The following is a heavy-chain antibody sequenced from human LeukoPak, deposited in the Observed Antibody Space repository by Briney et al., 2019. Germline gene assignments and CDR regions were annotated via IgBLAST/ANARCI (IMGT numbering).Heavy chain of an antibody. CDR1: GYTFTNYG. CDR2: ISTYNGNT. J-gene: IGHJ6*02. CDR3: AREGGSSPKYYYGMDV. Sequence: ASVKVSCTASGYTFTNYGVTWVRQAPGQGLEWMGWISTYNGNTNYAQKLQGRVTMTTDTSTSTAYMELRSLRSDDTAVYYCAREGGSSPKYYYGMDVWGQGTTVTVSS. V-gene: IGHV1-18*01.